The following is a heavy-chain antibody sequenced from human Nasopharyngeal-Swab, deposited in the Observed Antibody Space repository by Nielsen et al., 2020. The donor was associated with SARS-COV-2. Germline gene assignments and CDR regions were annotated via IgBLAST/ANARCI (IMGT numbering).Heavy chain of an antibody. V-gene: IGHV3-23*01. Sequence: GGSLRLSCAASGFTFSSYDMTWVRQAPGKGLEWVSTISRTSSTYYADSVKGRFTVSRDNPKNTLYLQMNSLRAEDTAVYYCAKGTGATYRAIDYWGQGTLVTASS. CDR1: GFTFSSYD. CDR3: AKGTGATYRAIDY. J-gene: IGHJ4*02. CDR2: ISRTSST. D-gene: IGHD1-26*01.